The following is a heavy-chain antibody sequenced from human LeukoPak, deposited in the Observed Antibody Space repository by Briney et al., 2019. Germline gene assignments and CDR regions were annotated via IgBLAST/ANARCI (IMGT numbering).Heavy chain of an antibody. CDR1: GASISSGYW. Sequence: TSETLSLTCDVSGASISSGYWWSWVRQPPGKGLEWIGEINHSGSTNYNPSLKSRVTISVDTSKNQFSLKLSSVTAADTAVYYCARNEGYSYASTYYYYYGMDVWGQGTTVTVSS. CDR2: INHSGST. J-gene: IGHJ6*02. CDR3: ARNEGYSYASTYYYYYGMDV. D-gene: IGHD5-18*01. V-gene: IGHV4-4*02.